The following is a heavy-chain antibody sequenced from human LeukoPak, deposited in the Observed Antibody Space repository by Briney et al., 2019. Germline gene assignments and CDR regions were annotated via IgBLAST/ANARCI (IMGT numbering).Heavy chain of an antibody. J-gene: IGHJ3*02. CDR2: IKSKTDGGTT. Sequence: GGSLRLSCAVSEFPFTRAWMTWARQAPGKGLEWVGRIKSKTDGGTTDYAAPVKGRFSISRDDSKNTLYLQMNSLETEDTAMYYCTTCGYDRCGAFDIWGQGTVVTVSS. CDR3: TTCGYDRCGAFDI. V-gene: IGHV3-15*01. CDR1: EFPFTRAW. D-gene: IGHD5-12*01.